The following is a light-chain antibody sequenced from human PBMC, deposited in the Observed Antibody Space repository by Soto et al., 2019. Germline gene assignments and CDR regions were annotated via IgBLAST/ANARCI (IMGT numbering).Light chain of an antibody. V-gene: IGLV2-14*01. J-gene: IGLJ1*01. CDR1: GSDVGGYDY. CDR2: EVT. Sequence: QSVLTQPASVSGSPGQSITISCTGTGSDVGGYDYVSWYQHHPGKAPKVMIYEVTNRPSGVSNRFSGSKSGNTASLTISGLLAEDEADYYCCSYAGSYTYVFGTGTKVTAL. CDR3: CSYAGSYTYV.